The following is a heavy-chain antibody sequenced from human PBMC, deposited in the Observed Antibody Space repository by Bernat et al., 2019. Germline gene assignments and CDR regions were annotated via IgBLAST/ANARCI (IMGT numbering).Heavy chain of an antibody. Sequence: VQLVESGGGLVKPGGSLRLSCAASGFPFSDHSLNWVRQAPGKGLEWVSSVSTGSNYIYYADSVKGQFTISRDNAKNSVYLQMSSLRAEDTAVYFCARDHIGVTYAFDLWGQGTMVTVSS. D-gene: IGHD2-8*01. V-gene: IGHV3-21*01. CDR3: ARDHIGVTYAFDL. CDR1: GFPFSDHS. J-gene: IGHJ3*01. CDR2: VSTGSNYI.